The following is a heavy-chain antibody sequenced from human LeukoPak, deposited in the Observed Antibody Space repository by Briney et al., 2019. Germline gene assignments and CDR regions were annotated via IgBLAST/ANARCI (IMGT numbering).Heavy chain of an antibody. CDR2: INSDGSST. J-gene: IGHJ4*02. Sequence: GGSLRLSCAASGFTFNDYGMSWVRQAPGKGLVWVSRINSDGSSTSYADSVKGRFTISRDNAKNTLYLQMNSLRAEDTAVYYCARARGGYSYGPDYFDYWGQGTLVTVSS. CDR3: ARARGGYSYGPDYFDY. V-gene: IGHV3-74*01. CDR1: GFTFNDYG. D-gene: IGHD5-18*01.